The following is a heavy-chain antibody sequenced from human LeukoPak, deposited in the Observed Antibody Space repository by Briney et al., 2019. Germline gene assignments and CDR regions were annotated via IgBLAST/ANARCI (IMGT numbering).Heavy chain of an antibody. J-gene: IGHJ6*02. CDR2: ISYDGSNK. V-gene: IGHV3-30-3*01. CDR1: GLTFSSYA. Sequence: GGSLRLSCAASGLTFSSYAMHWVRRAPGRGLEWVAVISYDGSNKYYADSVKGRFTISRDNSKNTLYLQMNSLRAEDTAVYYCARGSFQAYYYGMDVWGQGTTVTVSS. D-gene: IGHD6-19*01. CDR3: ARGSFQAYYYGMDV.